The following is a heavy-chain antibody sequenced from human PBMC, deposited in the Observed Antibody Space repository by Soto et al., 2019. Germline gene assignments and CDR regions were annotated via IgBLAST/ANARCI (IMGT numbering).Heavy chain of an antibody. Sequence: ASVKVSCKASGYTFTSYGISWVRQAPGQGLEWMGWISAYNGNTNYAQKLQGRVTMTTDTSTSTAYMELRSLRSDDTAVYYCARDCSGGSCYVGVDYWGQGTLVTVSS. D-gene: IGHD2-15*01. J-gene: IGHJ4*02. CDR2: ISAYNGNT. CDR3: ARDCSGGSCYVGVDY. CDR1: GYTFTSYG. V-gene: IGHV1-18*01.